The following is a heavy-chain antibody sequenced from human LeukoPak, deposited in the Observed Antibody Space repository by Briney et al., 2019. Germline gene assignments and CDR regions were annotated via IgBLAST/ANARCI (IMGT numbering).Heavy chain of an antibody. CDR3: AKDGCSSTSCYVVY. J-gene: IGHJ4*02. Sequence: GGSLRLSYAASGFTFSSYAMSWVRQAPGRGLEWVSAISGSGGSTYYADSVKGRFTISRDNSKNTLYLQMNSLRAEDTAVYYCAKDGCSSTSCYVVYWGQGTLVTVSS. CDR2: ISGSGGST. V-gene: IGHV3-23*01. D-gene: IGHD2-2*01. CDR1: GFTFSSYA.